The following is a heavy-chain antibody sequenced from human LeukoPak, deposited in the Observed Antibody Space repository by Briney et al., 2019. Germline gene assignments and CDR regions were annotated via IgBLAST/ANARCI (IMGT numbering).Heavy chain of an antibody. J-gene: IGHJ4*02. V-gene: IGHV4-61*01. D-gene: IGHD3-22*01. CDR1: GGSVSSGSFD. CDR2: ISDSVTT. Sequence: SETLSLTCTVSGGSVSSGSFDWSWIRQPPGKGLEWIGYISDSVTTNYNPSLKSRVTISLDTSNNQFSLKLSSVTAADAAVYYCARDLDSYHSSNLPDYWDQGTLVTVSS. CDR3: ARDLDSYHSSNLPDY.